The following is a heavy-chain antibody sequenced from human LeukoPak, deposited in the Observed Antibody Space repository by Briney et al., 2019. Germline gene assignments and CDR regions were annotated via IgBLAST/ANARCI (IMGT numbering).Heavy chain of an antibody. CDR3: ARAAAGTVSGSYYYYGMDV. CDR2: IKQDGSEK. Sequence: PGGSLRLSCAASGFTFISYWMSWVRQAPGKGLGWVANIKQDGSEKYYVDSVKSRFTISRDNAKNSLYLQMNSLRAEDTAVYYCARAAAGTVSGSYYYYGMDVWGQGTTVTVSS. V-gene: IGHV3-7*01. CDR1: GFTFISYW. D-gene: IGHD6-13*01. J-gene: IGHJ6*02.